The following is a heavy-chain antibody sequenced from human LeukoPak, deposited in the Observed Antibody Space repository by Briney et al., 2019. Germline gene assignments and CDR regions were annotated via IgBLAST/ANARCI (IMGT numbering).Heavy chain of an antibody. Sequence: GGSLRLSCSASGFTFSNYYMHWVRQPPGRGLEWVANIKQDGSEKYYVDSVKGRFTISRDNAKNSLYLQMNSLRAEDTAVYYCARHGEEWELQDAFDIWGQGTMVTVSS. J-gene: IGHJ3*02. CDR1: GFTFSNYY. V-gene: IGHV3-7*01. CDR3: ARHGEEWELQDAFDI. D-gene: IGHD1-26*01. CDR2: IKQDGSEK.